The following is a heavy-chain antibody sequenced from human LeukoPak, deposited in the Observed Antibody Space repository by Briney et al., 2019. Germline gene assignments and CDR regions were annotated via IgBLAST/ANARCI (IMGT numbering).Heavy chain of an antibody. V-gene: IGHV1-69*04. CDR2: IIPILGIA. J-gene: IGHJ6*02. CDR3: ARVSGDTAMAEDYYYYYGMDV. D-gene: IGHD5-18*01. Sequence: SVKVSCKASGGTFNSYAISWVRQAPGQGLEWMGRIIPILGIANYAQKFQGRVTITADKSTSTAYMELSSLRSEDTAVYYCARVSGDTAMAEDYYYYYGMDVWGQGTTVTVSS. CDR1: GGTFNSYA.